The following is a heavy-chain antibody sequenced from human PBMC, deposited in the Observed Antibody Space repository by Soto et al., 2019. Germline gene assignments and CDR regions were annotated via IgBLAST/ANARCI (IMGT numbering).Heavy chain of an antibody. D-gene: IGHD3-10*01. CDR2: ISSSSSYI. CDR1: GFTFSSYS. J-gene: IGHJ6*02. CDR3: ARDLGYITMVRGVIYYYGMDV. Sequence: GGSLRLSCAASGFTFSSYSMNGVRQAPGKGLEWVSSISSSSSYIYYADSVKGRFTISRDNAKSSLYLQMNSLRAEDTAVYYCARDLGYITMVRGVIYYYGMDVWGQGTTVTVSS. V-gene: IGHV3-21*01.